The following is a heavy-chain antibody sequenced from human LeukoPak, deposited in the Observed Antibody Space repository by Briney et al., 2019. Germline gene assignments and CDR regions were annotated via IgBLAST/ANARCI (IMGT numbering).Heavy chain of an antibody. J-gene: IGHJ6*03. CDR3: ARTWGLEDYYYYMDV. CDR2: INPNSGGT. D-gene: IGHD1-26*01. CDR1: GYTFTRYY. Sequence: ASVNVSCKASGYTFTRYYMHWVRQAAGQGLEWMGWINPNSGGTNYAQKFQGRVTMTRDTSISTAYMELSRLRSDDTAVYYCARTWGLEDYYYYMDVWGKGTTVTVSS. V-gene: IGHV1-2*02.